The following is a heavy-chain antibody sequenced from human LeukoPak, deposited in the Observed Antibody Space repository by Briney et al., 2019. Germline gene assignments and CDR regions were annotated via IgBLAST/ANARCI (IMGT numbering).Heavy chain of an antibody. CDR3: ARDSDYGDGFDY. V-gene: IGHV3-33*08. Sequence: GGSLRLSCAASGFTFSRYSMNWVRQAPGKGLEWVAVIWHDGSSKYYADSVKGRFLLSRDNSLNTVYLQMNSLRAEDTAVYYCARDSDYGDGFDYWGQGTLVTVSS. D-gene: IGHD4-17*01. CDR2: IWHDGSSK. J-gene: IGHJ4*02. CDR1: GFTFSRYS.